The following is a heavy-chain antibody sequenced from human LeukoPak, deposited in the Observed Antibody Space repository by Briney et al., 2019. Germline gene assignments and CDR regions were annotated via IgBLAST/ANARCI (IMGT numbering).Heavy chain of an antibody. CDR1: GVTFTRSA. CDR2: IVVGSGNT. J-gene: IGHJ4*01. V-gene: IGHV1-58*02. D-gene: IGHD3-22*01. Sequence: SVKVSCKASGVTFTRSAMQWVRPARGQRLEWIGWIVVGSGNTNYAQKFQERFTITRDMSTSTAYMELSSLRSEDTAVCYCAADDDRIAMIRWGHGTVVTVSS. CDR3: AADDDRIAMIR.